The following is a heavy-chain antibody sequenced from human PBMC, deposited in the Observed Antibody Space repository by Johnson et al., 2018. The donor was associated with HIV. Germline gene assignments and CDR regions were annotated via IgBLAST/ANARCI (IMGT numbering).Heavy chain of an antibody. J-gene: IGHJ3*02. CDR1: GFTLSTYW. V-gene: IGHV3-7*03. D-gene: IGHD3-10*01. CDR2: IKQDGSEK. CDR3: ARDTSGEGRAFDI. Sequence: VQLVESGGGLVQPGGSLRLSCAASGFTLSTYWMSWVRQAPGKGLEWVANIKQDGSEKYCVDSVKGRFSISRDNAKNSLDLQMNSLRAEDTAVYYCARDTSGEGRAFDIWGQGTMVTVSS.